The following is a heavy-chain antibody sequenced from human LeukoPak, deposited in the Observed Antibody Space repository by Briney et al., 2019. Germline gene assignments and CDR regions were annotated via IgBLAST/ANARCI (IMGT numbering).Heavy chain of an antibody. V-gene: IGHV3-30*18. Sequence: GGSLRLSCAASGFTFSSYGVHWVRQAPGKGLEWVAVILYDGSNKFYADSAKGRFTISRDNSKNTLYMQMNSLRAEDTAVYYCAKDHYDYIRGTYEFDYWGQGTLVTVSS. J-gene: IGHJ4*02. CDR3: AKDHYDYIRGTYEFDY. CDR2: ILYDGSNK. D-gene: IGHD3-16*01. CDR1: GFTFSSYG.